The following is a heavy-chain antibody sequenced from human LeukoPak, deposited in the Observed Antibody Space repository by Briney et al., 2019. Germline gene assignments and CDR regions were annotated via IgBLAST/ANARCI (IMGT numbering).Heavy chain of an antibody. D-gene: IGHD3-10*01. CDR3: ASGRGSGSYYNGAFDY. CDR2: MYHSGST. J-gene: IGHJ4*01. Sequence: SQTLSLTCTVSGGSINSGGDFWSWIRQHPGKGLEWIGYMYHSGSTYYNPSLKSRVTISLDTSKNQFSLKLSSVTAADTAVYYCASGRGSGSYYNGAFDYWGQGTLVTVSS. V-gene: IGHV4-31*03. CDR1: GGSINSGGDF.